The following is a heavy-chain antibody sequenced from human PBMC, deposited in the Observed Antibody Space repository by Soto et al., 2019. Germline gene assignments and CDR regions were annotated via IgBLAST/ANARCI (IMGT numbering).Heavy chain of an antibody. V-gene: IGHV5-51*01. D-gene: IGHD3-3*01. CDR1: GYSFTSYW. CDR3: ARLTYDFWSGYYGPGVSGYFDY. J-gene: IGHJ4*02. Sequence: PGESLKISCKGSGYSFTSYWIGWVRQMPGKGLEWMGIIYPGDSDTRYSPSFQGQVTISADKSISTAYLQWSSLKASDTAMYYCARLTYDFWSGYYGPGVSGYFDYWGQGTLVTVSS. CDR2: IYPGDSDT.